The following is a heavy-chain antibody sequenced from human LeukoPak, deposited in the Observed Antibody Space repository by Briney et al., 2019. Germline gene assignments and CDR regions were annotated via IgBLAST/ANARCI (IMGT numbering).Heavy chain of an antibody. CDR2: LYSGSDT. J-gene: IGHJ2*01. CDR3: ARVGDHFHWFLDL. CDR1: GFTVSTNC. V-gene: IGHV3-53*01. Sequence: GGSQTLSCAASGFTVSTNCMNWVRQAPGKGLEWVSILYSGSDTYYSDSVKGRFTISRDDSRNTLFLHMSSLKAEDTAIYYCARVGDHFHWFLDLWGRGTLVGVSS. D-gene: IGHD2-21*01.